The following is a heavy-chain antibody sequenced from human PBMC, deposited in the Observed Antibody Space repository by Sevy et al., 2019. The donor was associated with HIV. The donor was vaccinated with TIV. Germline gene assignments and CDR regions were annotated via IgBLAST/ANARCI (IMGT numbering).Heavy chain of an antibody. CDR1: GGSISSVNW. CDR2: IYHSGYT. D-gene: IGHD3-16*01. CDR3: ARGGETPRGFDP. V-gene: IGHV4-4*02. Sequence: SETLSITCAVSGGSISSVNWWHWVRQPPGKGLEWIGEIYHSGYTNYNSSLKSRVTISVDNSKNQFSLNLNSVTAADTAVYYCARGGETPRGFDPWGQGSLVTVSS. J-gene: IGHJ5*02.